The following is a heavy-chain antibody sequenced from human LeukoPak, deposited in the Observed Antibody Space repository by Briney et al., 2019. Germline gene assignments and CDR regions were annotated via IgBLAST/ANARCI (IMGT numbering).Heavy chain of an antibody. V-gene: IGHV3-23*01. CDR1: GFTFSSYA. CDR2: ISGTT. J-gene: IGHJ2*01. CDR3: GKILNAMYFDL. Sequence: GASLRLSCAASGFTFSSYAMNWVRQAPGKGLEWVSTISGTTYYADSVKGRFSISRDDSQNMLFLQMDNLRADDTAVYYCGKILNAMYFDLWGRGTLVTVSS. D-gene: IGHD2-2*01.